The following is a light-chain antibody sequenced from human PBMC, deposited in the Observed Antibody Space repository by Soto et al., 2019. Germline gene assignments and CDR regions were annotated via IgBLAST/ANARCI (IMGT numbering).Light chain of an antibody. CDR3: SSYTSSSTPFYV. V-gene: IGLV2-14*01. Sequence: QSALTQPASVSGSPGQSITISCTGTSSDVGGYNYVSWYQQHPGKAPKLMIYDGSNRPSGVSNRFSGSKSGNTASLTISGVQHEDEDDYYCSSYTSSSTPFYVFGTGTKLTVL. CDR2: DGS. J-gene: IGLJ1*01. CDR1: SSDVGGYNY.